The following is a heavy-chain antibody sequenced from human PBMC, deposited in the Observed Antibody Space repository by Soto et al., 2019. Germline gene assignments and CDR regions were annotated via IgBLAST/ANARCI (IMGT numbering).Heavy chain of an antibody. CDR1: GYTFTSYD. CDR2: MNPNSGNT. Sequence: ASVKVSCKASGYTFTSYDINWVRQATGQGLEWMGCMNPNSGNTGYAQKFQGRVTMTRNTSISTAYMELSSLRSEDTAVYYCARKLRLQRNWFDPWGQGTLVTVSS. J-gene: IGHJ5*02. D-gene: IGHD3-3*01. CDR3: ARKLRLQRNWFDP. V-gene: IGHV1-8*01.